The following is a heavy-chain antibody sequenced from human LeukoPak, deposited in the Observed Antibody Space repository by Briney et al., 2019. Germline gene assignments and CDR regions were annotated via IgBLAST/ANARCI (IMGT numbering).Heavy chain of an antibody. CDR1: GGSISSYY. J-gene: IGHJ3*02. V-gene: IGHV4-59*01. CDR3: ARASGGDEMATIDNAFDI. D-gene: IGHD5-24*01. CDR2: IYYSGST. Sequence: PSETLSLTCTVSGGSISSYYWSWIRQPPGKGLEWIGYIYYSGSTNYNPSLKSRVTISVDTSKNQFSLKLSSVTAADTAVYYCARASGGDEMATIDNAFDIWGQGTMVTVSS.